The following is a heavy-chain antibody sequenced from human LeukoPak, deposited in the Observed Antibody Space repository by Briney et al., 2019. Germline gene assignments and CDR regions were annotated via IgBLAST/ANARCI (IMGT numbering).Heavy chain of an antibody. D-gene: IGHD5-18*01. J-gene: IGHJ4*02. CDR2: IYYTGST. CDR3: ARVHRAGYSYGQYYFDY. CDR1: GGSISSYY. Sequence: SETMSLTCTVSGGSISSYYWSWIRQPPGKGMEWIGYIYYTGSTTYIPTLKSRLTISVDTSNNQFALKLSSVTAADTAVSYCARVHRAGYSYGQYYFDYWGQGTLVTVSS. V-gene: IGHV4-59*08.